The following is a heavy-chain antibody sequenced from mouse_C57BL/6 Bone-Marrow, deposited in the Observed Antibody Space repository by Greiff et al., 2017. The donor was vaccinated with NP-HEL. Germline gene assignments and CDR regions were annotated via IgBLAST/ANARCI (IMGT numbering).Heavy chain of an antibody. Sequence: EVQVVESGGGLVKPGGSLKLSCAASGFTFSSYAMSWVRQTPEKRLEWVATISDGGSYTYYPDNVKGRFPISRDNAENNLYLQMSHLKSEDTAMYYCAREDGNYGYWGQGTTLTVSS. D-gene: IGHD2-1*01. V-gene: IGHV5-4*01. CDR3: AREDGNYGY. J-gene: IGHJ2*01. CDR2: ISDGGSYT. CDR1: GFTFSSYA.